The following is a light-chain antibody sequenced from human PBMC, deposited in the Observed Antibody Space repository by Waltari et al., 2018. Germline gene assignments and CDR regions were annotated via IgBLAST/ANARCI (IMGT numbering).Light chain of an antibody. CDR1: NIGRRT. CDR2: DDT. CDR3: HVWDSSSDPVV. Sequence: SYVLTQPPSVSVAPGQTARIPCGGNNIGRRTVHWYQQRPGQAPVLGVYDDTDRPSGIPERFSGSNSGDTATLTISRVEAGDEADYYCHVWDSSSDPVVFGGGTKLTVL. V-gene: IGLV3-21*02. J-gene: IGLJ2*01.